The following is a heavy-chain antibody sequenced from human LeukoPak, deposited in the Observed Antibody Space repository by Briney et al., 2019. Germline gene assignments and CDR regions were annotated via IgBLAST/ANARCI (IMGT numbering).Heavy chain of an antibody. Sequence: GGTLRLSCAASGFTFRRYGMSWVRQAPGKGLEYVSAISSNGGSTYYANSVKGRFTISRDNSKNTLYLQMGSLRAEDMAVYYCARDDFDYWGQGTLVTVSS. CDR2: ISSNGGST. J-gene: IGHJ4*02. CDR1: GFTFRRYG. V-gene: IGHV3-64*01. CDR3: ARDDFDY.